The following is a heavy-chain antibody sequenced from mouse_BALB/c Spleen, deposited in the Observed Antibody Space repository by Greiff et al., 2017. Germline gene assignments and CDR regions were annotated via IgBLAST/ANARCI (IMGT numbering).Heavy chain of an antibody. V-gene: IGHV1-5*01. CDR1: GYSFTSYW. Sequence: VQLQQSGTVLARPGASVKMSCKASGYSFTSYWMHWVKQRPGQGLEWIGAIYPGNSDTSYNQKFKGKAKLTAVTSASTAYMELSSLTNEDSAVYYCSVYDGLAWFAYWGQGTLVTVSA. J-gene: IGHJ3*01. CDR3: SVYDGLAWFAY. CDR2: IYPGNSDT. D-gene: IGHD2-3*01.